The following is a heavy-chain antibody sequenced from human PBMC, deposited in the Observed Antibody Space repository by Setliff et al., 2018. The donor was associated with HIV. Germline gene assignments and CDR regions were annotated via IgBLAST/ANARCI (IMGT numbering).Heavy chain of an antibody. CDR2: FDPEDGET. D-gene: IGHD6-6*01. CDR3: ATAPYSSSLFDI. J-gene: IGHJ3*02. CDR1: GYTLTELS. V-gene: IGHV1-24*01. Sequence: ASVKVSCKVSGYTLTELSMHWVRQAPGKGLEWMGGFDPEDGETIYAQKFQGRVTMTEDTSTDTAYMELSSLRSEDTAVYYRATAPYSSSLFDIWGQGTMVTVSS.